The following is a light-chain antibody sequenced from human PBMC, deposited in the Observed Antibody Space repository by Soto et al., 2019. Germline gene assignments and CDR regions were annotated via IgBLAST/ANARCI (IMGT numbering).Light chain of an antibody. CDR2: AAS. Sequence: DIQMTQSPSSLSASLGDRVTITCRASQGIGVSLAWFKQKPWNVPKLLIYAASTLQSGVPSRFSCSVSGTDLTLTISRLQPEDVATYYCHKYNSATITLGRGTEVEIK. CDR3: HKYNSATIT. J-gene: IGKJ4*01. V-gene: IGKV1-27*01. CDR1: QGIGVS.